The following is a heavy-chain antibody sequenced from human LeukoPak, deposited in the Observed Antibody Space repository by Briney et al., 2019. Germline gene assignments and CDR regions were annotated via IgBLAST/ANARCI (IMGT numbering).Heavy chain of an antibody. CDR3: ARSYYDFWSGYYSYYYYGMDV. J-gene: IGHJ6*02. CDR1: GGSISSSNW. CDR2: IYHSGST. Sequence: SETLSLTCAVSGGSISSSNWWSSVRQPPGKGVEWIGEIYHSGSTNYNPSLKSRVTISVDKSKNQFSLKLSSVTAADTAVYYCARSYYDFWSGYYSYYYYGMDVWGQGTTVTVSS. V-gene: IGHV4-4*02. D-gene: IGHD3-3*01.